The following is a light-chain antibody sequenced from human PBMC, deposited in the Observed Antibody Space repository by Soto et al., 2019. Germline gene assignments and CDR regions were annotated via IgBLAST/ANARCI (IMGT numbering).Light chain of an antibody. CDR3: QKYNSAPWT. CDR1: QTISGY. J-gene: IGKJ1*01. CDR2: AAS. V-gene: IGKV1-39*01. Sequence: DIQMTQSPSSLSASVGDRVTITCRASQTISGYLNWYQQKPGKAPELLIYAASYLGNGVPSRFSGSGSGTYFTLTISSLQPEDVATYYCQKYNSAPWTFGQGTKVDIK.